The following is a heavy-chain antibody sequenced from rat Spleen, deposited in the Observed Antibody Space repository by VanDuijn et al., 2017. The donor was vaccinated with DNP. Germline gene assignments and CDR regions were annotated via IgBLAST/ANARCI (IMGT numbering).Heavy chain of an antibody. D-gene: IGHD1-11*01. CDR1: GFNFNDYW. J-gene: IGHJ2*01. Sequence: EVKLVESGGGLVQPGSSLKLSCAASGFNFNDYWMGWVRQAPGKGLEWIGQINKDSSTISYSPSLKDKLTISRDSAQNTLYLQMSKLGSEATAIDYCARGPNYGGYADYFDYWGQGVTVTVSS. V-gene: IGHV4-2*01. CDR3: ARGPNYGGYADYFDY. CDR2: INKDSSTI.